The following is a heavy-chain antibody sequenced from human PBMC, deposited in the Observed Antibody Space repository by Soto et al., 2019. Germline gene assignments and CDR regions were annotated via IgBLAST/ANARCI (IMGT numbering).Heavy chain of an antibody. J-gene: IGHJ3*02. CDR2: ILVDGRT. D-gene: IGHD2-8*02. Sequence: GGSLRLSCAASGFFCSSYDMSWVRQAPGKGLEWVSTILVDGRTFYVDSVKGRFTISRDSSQNTVYLQMNSLTVGDTALYYCAKATATGGGAFDICGQGTMVTVSS. CDR1: GFFCSSYD. CDR3: AKATATGGGAFDI. V-gene: IGHV3-23*01.